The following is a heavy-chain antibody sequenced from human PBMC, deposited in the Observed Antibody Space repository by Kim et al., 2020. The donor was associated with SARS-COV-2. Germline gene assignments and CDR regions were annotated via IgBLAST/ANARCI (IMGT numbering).Heavy chain of an antibody. V-gene: IGHV3-7*01. CDR3: ARGARWVPNFEY. CDR1: GFTFIGYW. D-gene: IGHD4-17*01. CDR2: IKQDGSEK. Sequence: GGSLRLSCVASGFTFIGYWMSWVRQAPGKGLQWVANIKQDGSEKYYVDSVKGRFTISRDNAKNSLFLQLNSLRAEDTAVYYCARGARWVPNFEYWGQGT. J-gene: IGHJ4*02.